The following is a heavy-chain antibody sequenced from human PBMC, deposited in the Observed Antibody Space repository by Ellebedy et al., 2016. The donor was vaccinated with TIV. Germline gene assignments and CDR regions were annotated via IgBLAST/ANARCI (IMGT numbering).Heavy chain of an antibody. CDR1: GFTFSNYW. J-gene: IGHJ4*02. Sequence: GESLKISXAASGFTFSNYWMHWVRQAPGRGLEWVANIKQDESEKYYVDSVKGRFTISRDNAKNSLYLQMNSLRVEDTAVYYCVREDNTVVRGFNVRGNDFWGQGTLVTVSS. V-gene: IGHV3-7*01. CDR2: IKQDESEK. D-gene: IGHD3-10*01. CDR3: VREDNTVVRGFNVRGNDF.